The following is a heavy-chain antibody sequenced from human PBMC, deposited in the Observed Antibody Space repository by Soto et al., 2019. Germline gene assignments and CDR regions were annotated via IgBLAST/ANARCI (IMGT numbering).Heavy chain of an antibody. V-gene: IGHV3-23*01. Sequence: GGSLRLSCAASGFTFSSYAMSWVRQAPGKGLEWVSAISGSGGSTYYADSVKGRFTISRDNSKNTLYLQMNSLRAEDTAVYYCAKDEYYYDSSGYYVAHWGQGTLVTVSS. CDR1: GFTFSSYA. D-gene: IGHD3-22*01. CDR2: ISGSGGST. CDR3: AKDEYYYDSSGYYVAH. J-gene: IGHJ4*02.